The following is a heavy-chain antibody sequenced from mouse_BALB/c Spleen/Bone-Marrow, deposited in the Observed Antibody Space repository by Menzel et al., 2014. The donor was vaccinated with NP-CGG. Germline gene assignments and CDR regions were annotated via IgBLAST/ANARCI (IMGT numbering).Heavy chain of an antibody. CDR3: AREDNWYFDA. V-gene: IGHV1S135*01. CDR2: IDPYNGGT. CDR1: GYAFTSYN. Sequence: EVQLQQYGPELVKPGASVKVSCKASGYAFTSYNMYWVKQSHGKSLEWIGYIDPYNGGTSYNQKFKGKATLTVDKSSSTAYLHLNSLTSEDSAVYYCAREDNWYFDAWGAETTVPVSS. J-gene: IGHJ1*01.